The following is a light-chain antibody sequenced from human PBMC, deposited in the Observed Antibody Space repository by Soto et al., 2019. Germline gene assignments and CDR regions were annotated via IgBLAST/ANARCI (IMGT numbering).Light chain of an antibody. CDR3: QHYVERSPIT. CDR1: QIVSSRF. J-gene: IGKJ5*01. V-gene: IGKV3-20*01. Sequence: ESVLTQSPGTLCLSPVEIATLGFMSSQIVSSRFLAWYRQKPGQAPRLLIYGASRRATGFPARFSGSGFGTDFTLTISRLEPEDFALYYCQHYVERSPITFGQGTRLEIK. CDR2: GAS.